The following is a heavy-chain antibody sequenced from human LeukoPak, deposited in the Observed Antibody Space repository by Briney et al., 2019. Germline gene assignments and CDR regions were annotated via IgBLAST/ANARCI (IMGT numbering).Heavy chain of an antibody. V-gene: IGHV1-2*02. D-gene: IGHD6-19*01. J-gene: IGHJ3*02. CDR2: INPNSGGT. Sequence: ASVKVSCKASGYTFTDFHMHWVRQAPGQGLEWMGWINPNSGGTNYAQKFQGRVTMTRDTSISTVYMELSRLRSDDTAVYYCARGLQENLAWLTAFSAFDIWGQGTMVTVSS. CDR3: ARGLQENLAWLTAFSAFDI. CDR1: GYTFTDFH.